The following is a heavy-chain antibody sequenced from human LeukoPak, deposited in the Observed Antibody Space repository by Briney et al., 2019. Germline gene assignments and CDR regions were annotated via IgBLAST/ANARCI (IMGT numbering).Heavy chain of an antibody. D-gene: IGHD6-13*01. CDR1: GGSIASSSYN. V-gene: IGHV4-39*02. J-gene: IGHJ5*02. Sequence: SETLSLTCTVSGGSIASSSYNWAWIRQPPGKGLEWIGSIDYSGSNYYNPSLKSRVTISIDTSKNHFSLKLTSVTAADTAVYYCARPPGIAAAWFDPWGQGTLVTVSS. CDR2: IDYSGSN. CDR3: ARPPGIAAAWFDP.